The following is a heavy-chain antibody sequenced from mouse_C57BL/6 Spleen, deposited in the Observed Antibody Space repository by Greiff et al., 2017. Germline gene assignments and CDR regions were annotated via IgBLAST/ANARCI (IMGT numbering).Heavy chain of an antibody. Sequence: VQLQQSGPELVKPGASVKISCKASGYTFTDYYMNWVKQSHGKSLEWIGDINPNNGGTSYNQKFKGKATLTVDKSSSTAYMELRRLTSEDSAVYYCAPSSIYYGNYPFAYWGQGTLVTVSA. V-gene: IGHV1-26*01. CDR1: GYTFTDYY. J-gene: IGHJ3*01. D-gene: IGHD2-1*01. CDR3: APSSIYYGNYPFAY. CDR2: INPNNGGT.